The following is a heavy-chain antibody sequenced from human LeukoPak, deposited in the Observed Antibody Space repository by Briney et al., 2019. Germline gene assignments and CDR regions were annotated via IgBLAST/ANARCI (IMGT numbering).Heavy chain of an antibody. CDR1: GGFINNFY. Sequence: HPSDTLSLTCTVSGGFINNFYWTWIRQVAGRGLEWIGRIYATGETNYNPSLKSRLTLSVDASKNQFSLRLRSVTAPDTAVYYCARESRIRGVSVRESHYFYYYGMNVWGQGTKVIVSS. D-gene: IGHD3-10*01. CDR3: ARESRIRGVSVRESHYFYYYGMNV. J-gene: IGHJ6*02. V-gene: IGHV4-4*07. CDR2: IYATGET.